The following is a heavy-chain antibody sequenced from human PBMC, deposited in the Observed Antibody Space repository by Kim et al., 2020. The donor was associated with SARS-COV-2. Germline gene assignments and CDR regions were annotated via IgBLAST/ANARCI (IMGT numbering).Heavy chain of an antibody. V-gene: IGHV3-11*06. Sequence: GGSLRLSCAASGFTFSDYYMSWIRQAPGKGLEWVSYISSSSSYTNYADSVKGRFTISRDNAKNSLYLQMNSLRAEDTAVYYCAEGAVAGGSRFDPWGQGTLVTVSS. D-gene: IGHD6-19*01. J-gene: IGHJ5*02. CDR1: GFTFSDYY. CDR3: AEGAVAGGSRFDP. CDR2: ISSSSSYT.